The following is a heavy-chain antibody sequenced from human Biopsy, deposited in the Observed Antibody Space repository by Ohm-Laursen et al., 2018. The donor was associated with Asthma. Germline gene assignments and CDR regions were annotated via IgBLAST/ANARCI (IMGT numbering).Heavy chain of an antibody. CDR2: ISSDGNNK. Sequence: SLRLSCTASGFTFSNYAMSWVHQAPGKGLEWAALISSDGNNKYYADSVRGRFTISRDTSKDHLYLQMANLRAEDTAVYYCARDGGYGYLYSMDVWGQETTVTVSS. CDR3: ARDGGYGYLYSMDV. D-gene: IGHD5-18*01. V-gene: IGHV3-30-3*01. J-gene: IGHJ6*02. CDR1: GFTFSNYA.